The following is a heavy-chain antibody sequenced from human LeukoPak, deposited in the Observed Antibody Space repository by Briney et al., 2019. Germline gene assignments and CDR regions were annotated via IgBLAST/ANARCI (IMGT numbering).Heavy chain of an antibody. CDR3: ARGRGTADSSSYYFDY. J-gene: IGHJ4*02. D-gene: IGHD3-16*01. CDR1: GFTFDDYG. Sequence: PGGSLRLSCAASGFTFDDYGMSWVRQDPGKGLEWVSGINWNGGSTGYADSVKGRFTISRDNAKNSLYLQMNSLRAEDTALYYCARGRGTADSSSYYFDYWGQGTLVTVSS. CDR2: INWNGGST. V-gene: IGHV3-20*04.